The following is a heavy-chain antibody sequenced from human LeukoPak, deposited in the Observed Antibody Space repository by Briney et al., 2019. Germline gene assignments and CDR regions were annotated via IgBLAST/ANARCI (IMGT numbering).Heavy chain of an antibody. V-gene: IGHV3-23*01. Sequence: PGGSLRLSCTASGFTFGDYAMSWVRQAPGKGLEWVSAISGSGGSTYYADSVRGRFTISRDNSKNTLYLQMNSLRAEDTAVYYCAKDPSYSGYDYAGIFDYWGQGTLVTVSS. CDR3: AKDPSYSGYDYAGIFDY. J-gene: IGHJ4*02. CDR1: GFTFGDYA. D-gene: IGHD5-12*01. CDR2: ISGSGGST.